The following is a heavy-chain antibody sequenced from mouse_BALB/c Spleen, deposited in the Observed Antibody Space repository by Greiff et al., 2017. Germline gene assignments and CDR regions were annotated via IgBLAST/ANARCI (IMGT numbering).Heavy chain of an antibody. V-gene: IGHV5-12-2*01. Sequence: EVNVVESGGGLVQPGGSLKLSCAASGFTFSSYTMSWVRQTPEKRLEWVAYISNGGGSTYYPDTVKGRFTISRDNAKNTLYLQMSSLKSEDTAMYYCARHEVRRGENWYFDVWGAGTTVTVSS. CDR3: ARHEVRRGENWYFDV. CDR2: ISNGGGST. J-gene: IGHJ1*01. CDR1: GFTFSSYT. D-gene: IGHD2-14*01.